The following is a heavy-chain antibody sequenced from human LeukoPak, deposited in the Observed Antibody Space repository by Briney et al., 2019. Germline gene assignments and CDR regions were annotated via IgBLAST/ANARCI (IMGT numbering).Heavy chain of an antibody. CDR3: ARDQGSGWFDP. CDR2: IDTSGNT. CDR1: GGSISSGSYY. V-gene: IGHV4-61*02. Sequence: SDTLSLTCTVSGGSISSGSYYWSWIRQPAGKGLEWIGRIDTSGNTNYNPSLKSRVTLSLDTSKKQFSLKLSSATAADTAVYYCARDQGSGWFDPWGQGTLVTVSS. J-gene: IGHJ5*02.